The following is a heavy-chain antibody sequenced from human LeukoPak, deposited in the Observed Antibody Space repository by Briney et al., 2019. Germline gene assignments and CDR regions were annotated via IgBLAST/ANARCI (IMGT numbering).Heavy chain of an antibody. V-gene: IGHV1-8*01. CDR1: GYTFTSYD. CDR3: ARNLVYDILTGYQYYFDY. Sequence: ASVKVSCKASGYTFTSYDIHWVRQATGQGLAWMGWMNPNSGNTGYAQKFQGRVTMTRNTSISTAYMELSSLRSEDTAVYYCARNLVYDILTGYQYYFDYWGQGTLVTVSS. CDR2: MNPNSGNT. J-gene: IGHJ4*02. D-gene: IGHD3-9*01.